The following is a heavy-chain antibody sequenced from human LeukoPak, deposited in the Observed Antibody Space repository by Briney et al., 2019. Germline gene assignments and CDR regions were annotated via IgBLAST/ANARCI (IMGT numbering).Heavy chain of an antibody. CDR3: ARVGRYRLTNFDY. CDR2: IYYSGST. J-gene: IGHJ4*02. Sequence: PSQTLSLACTVSGGSISSGGYYWSWIRQHPGKGLEWIGYIYYSGSTYYNPSLKSRVTISVDTSKNQFSLKLSSVTAADTAVYYCARVGRYRLTNFDYWSQGTLVTVSS. D-gene: IGHD3-10*01. CDR1: GGSISSGGYY. V-gene: IGHV4-31*03.